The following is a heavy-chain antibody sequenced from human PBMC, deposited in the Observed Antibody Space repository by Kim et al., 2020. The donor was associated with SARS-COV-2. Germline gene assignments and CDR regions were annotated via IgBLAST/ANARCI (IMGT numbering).Heavy chain of an antibody. V-gene: IGHV4-59*09. J-gene: IGHJ4*02. CDR3: ARGSELTRAVDY. Sequence: NYTHSLKSRVTISVDTSKNQFSRKLSSVTAADTAVYYCARGSELTRAVDYWGQGTLVTVSS. D-gene: IGHD3-3*01.